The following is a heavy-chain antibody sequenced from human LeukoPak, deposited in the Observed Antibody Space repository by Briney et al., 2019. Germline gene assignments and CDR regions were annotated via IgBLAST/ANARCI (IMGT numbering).Heavy chain of an antibody. CDR1: GGSISSYY. D-gene: IGHD3-16*01. Sequence: SETLSLTCTVSGGSISSYYWNWIRQPPGKGLEWIGYIYYSGSTNYNPSLKSRVTISVDTSKNQFSLKLSSVTAADTAVYYCARDRMRVGFGGFDPWGQGTLVTVSS. CDR2: IYYSGST. J-gene: IGHJ5*02. CDR3: ARDRMRVGFGGFDP. V-gene: IGHV4-59*12.